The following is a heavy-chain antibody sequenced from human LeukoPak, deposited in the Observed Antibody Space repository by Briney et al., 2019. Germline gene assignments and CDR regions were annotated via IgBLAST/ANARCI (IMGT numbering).Heavy chain of an antibody. CDR2: ISASNGDT. V-gene: IGHV1-18*01. Sequence: ASVKVSCKASGYTFSNYDISWVRQAPGQGLEWMGRISASNGDTNYAQSLQGRVTITTDTSTSTVYMEVRSLRSDDTAMYYCARDPYHRLGPPLDLWGQGTLVTVSS. CDR3: ARDPYHRLGPPLDL. J-gene: IGHJ4*02. D-gene: IGHD2-2*01. CDR1: GYTFSNYD.